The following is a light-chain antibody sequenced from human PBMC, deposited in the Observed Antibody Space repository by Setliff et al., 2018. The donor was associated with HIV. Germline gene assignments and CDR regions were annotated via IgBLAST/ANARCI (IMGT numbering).Light chain of an antibody. CDR1: SSDVGTYNR. Sequence: QSVLAQPPSVSGSPGQSVTISCTGTSSDVGTYNRVAWYQQTPGTAPKLMIYEVNNRPSGVPDRFSGSGSGNTASLTISGLQAEDEADYYCSSYASTSYGSSGTYVFGTGTKVTVL. CDR3: SSYASTSYGSSGTYV. J-gene: IGLJ1*01. V-gene: IGLV2-18*02. CDR2: EVN.